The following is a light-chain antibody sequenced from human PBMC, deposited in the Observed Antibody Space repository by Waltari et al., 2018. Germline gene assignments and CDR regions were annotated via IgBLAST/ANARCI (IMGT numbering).Light chain of an antibody. Sequence: ETVLTQSPATLSLSPGERATISCRASQSVNIYLTWYQQKPGQAPTLLIYDTSNRATGIPARFSGSGSGTDFTLTISSLEPEDFAVYYCLQRNNWPPTFGQGTKVEIK. J-gene: IGKJ1*01. CDR1: QSVNIY. V-gene: IGKV3-11*01. CDR3: LQRNNWPPT. CDR2: DTS.